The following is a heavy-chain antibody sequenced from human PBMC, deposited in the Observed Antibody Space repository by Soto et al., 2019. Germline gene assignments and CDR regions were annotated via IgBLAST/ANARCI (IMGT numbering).Heavy chain of an antibody. D-gene: IGHD3-22*01. CDR1: GFMFNNYG. V-gene: IGHV3-33*01. CDR2: IWYDGRKE. J-gene: IGHJ4*02. CDR3: ARESGGGSGYYDY. Sequence: PGGSLRLSCAATGFMFNNYGMHWVRQAPGKGLEWVAVIWYDGRKEYYADSVKGRFTISRDNSRNTLYLQMNSLRAEDTAVYYCARESGGGSGYYDYWGQGTLVTVSS.